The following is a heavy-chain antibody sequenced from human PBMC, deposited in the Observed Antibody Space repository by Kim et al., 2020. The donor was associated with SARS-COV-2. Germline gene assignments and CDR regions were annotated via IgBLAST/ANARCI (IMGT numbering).Heavy chain of an antibody. D-gene: IGHD4-17*01. CDR3: ARAQSLNRTTVTPGGYGMDD. Sequence: SETLSLTCAVYGGSFSGYYLSWIRQPPGKGLEWIAEINHSGSTNYNPSLKSRVTISVDTTKNQFSLKLSYVTAADTAVYYCARAQSLNRTTVTPGGYGMDDWGQGAALTVSS. CDR2: INHSGST. CDR1: GGSFSGYY. V-gene: IGHV4-34*01. J-gene: IGHJ6*02.